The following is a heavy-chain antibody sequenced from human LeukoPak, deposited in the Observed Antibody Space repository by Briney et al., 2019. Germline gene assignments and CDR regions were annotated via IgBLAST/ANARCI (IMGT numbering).Heavy chain of an antibody. CDR2: IIPLLGTP. J-gene: IGHJ1*01. CDR1: GGTFNSFA. Sequence: GASVKVSCEASGGTFNSFAISWVRQAPGQGLEWVGRIIPLLGTPDYAQKFQGRVTITSGKYTGTAYIELSSLRSEDTAMYYCARMKYFDSTGYSHAEYFQHWGQGTLVIVSS. D-gene: IGHD3-22*01. V-gene: IGHV1-69*04. CDR3: ARMKYFDSTGYSHAEYFQH.